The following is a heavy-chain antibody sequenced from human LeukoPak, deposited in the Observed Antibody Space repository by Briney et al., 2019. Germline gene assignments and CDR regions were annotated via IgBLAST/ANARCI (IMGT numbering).Heavy chain of an antibody. Sequence: SETLSLTCTVSGGSISSYYWSWIRQPPGKGLEWIGYIYYSGSTNYNPSLKSRVTISVDTSKNQFSLKLSSVTAADTAVYYCARMELEYMDVWGKGTTVTVSS. V-gene: IGHV4-59*01. J-gene: IGHJ6*03. D-gene: IGHD1-26*01. CDR2: IYYSGST. CDR1: GGSISSYY. CDR3: ARMELEYMDV.